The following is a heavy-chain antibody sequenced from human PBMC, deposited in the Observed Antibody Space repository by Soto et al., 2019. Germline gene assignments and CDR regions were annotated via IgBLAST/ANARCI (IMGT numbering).Heavy chain of an antibody. D-gene: IGHD3-22*01. CDR3: ASDTKNYYDSSGYYYAKAFDI. J-gene: IGHJ3*02. V-gene: IGHV5-51*01. Sequence: GESLKISCKGSGYSFTSYWIGWVRQMPGKGLEWMGIIYPGDSDTRYSPSFQGQVTISADKSISTAYLQWSSLKASDTAMYYCASDTKNYYDSSGYYYAKAFDIWGQGTMVTVSS. CDR2: IYPGDSDT. CDR1: GYSFTSYW.